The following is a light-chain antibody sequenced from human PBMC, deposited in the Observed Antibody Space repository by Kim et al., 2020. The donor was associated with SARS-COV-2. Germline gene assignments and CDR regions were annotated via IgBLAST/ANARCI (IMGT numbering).Light chain of an antibody. CDR3: CSYATSRSYV. V-gene: IGLV2-14*01. CDR2: DVS. CDR1: SSDVGAYNY. Sequence: QSALTQPASVSGSPGQSMTISCTGTSSDVGAYNYVSWYQLHPGKAPELMVFDVSERPSGISNRFSGSKSGNTASLTITGLQAEDEADYYCCSYATSRSYVFGTGTKVTVL. J-gene: IGLJ1*01.